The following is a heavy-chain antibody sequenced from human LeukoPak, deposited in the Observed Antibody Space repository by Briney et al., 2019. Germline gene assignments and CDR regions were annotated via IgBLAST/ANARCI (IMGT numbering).Heavy chain of an antibody. J-gene: IGHJ4*02. CDR3: ARHCSSTSCYVGNY. D-gene: IGHD2-2*01. CDR2: ISSSSSYI. V-gene: IGHV3-21*01. CDR1: GFTFSSYS. Sequence: PGGSLRLSCAASGFTFSSYSMNWVRQAPGKGLEWVSSISSSSSYIYYADSVKGRFTISRDNAKNSLYLQMNSLRAEDTAVYYCARHCSSTSCYVGNYWGQGTLVTVSS.